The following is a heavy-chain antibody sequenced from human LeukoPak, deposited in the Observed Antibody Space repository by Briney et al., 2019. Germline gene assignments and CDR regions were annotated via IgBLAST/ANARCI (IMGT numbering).Heavy chain of an antibody. CDR2: INHSGST. J-gene: IGHJ4*02. Sequence: TSETLSLTCTVSGGSISSGGYYWSWIRQPPGKGLEWIGEINHSGSTNYNPSLKSRVTISVDTSKNQFSLKLSSVTAADTAVYYCARLSFGWGSDYWGQGTLVTVSS. D-gene: IGHD7-27*01. CDR1: GGSISSGGYY. CDR3: ARLSFGWGSDY. V-gene: IGHV4-39*07.